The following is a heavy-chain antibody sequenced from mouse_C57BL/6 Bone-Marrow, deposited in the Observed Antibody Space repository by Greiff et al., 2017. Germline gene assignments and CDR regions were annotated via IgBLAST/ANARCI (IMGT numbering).Heavy chain of an antibody. CDR3: TTNAMDY. V-gene: IGHV14-4*01. CDR2: IDPENGDT. CDR1: GFNIKDDY. Sequence: EVHLVESGAELVRPGASVKSSCTASGFNIKDDYMHWVKQRPEQGLEWIGWIDPENGDTEYASKFQGKATITADTSSNTAYLQLSSLTSEDTAVYYCTTNAMDYWGQGTSVTVSS. J-gene: IGHJ4*01.